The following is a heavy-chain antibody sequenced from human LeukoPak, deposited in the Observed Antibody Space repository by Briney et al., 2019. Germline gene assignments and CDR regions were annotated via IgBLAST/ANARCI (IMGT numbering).Heavy chain of an antibody. CDR3: ARGQFYGGGWGNWFDP. CDR2: TYYRSKWYN. Sequence: SQTLSLTCAISGDSVSSNSAAWNWIRQSPSRGLEWLGRTYYRSKWYNDYAVSVKSRITINPDTSKNQFSLQLYSVTPEDTAVYYCARGQFYGGGWGNWFDPWGQGTLVTVSS. D-gene: IGHD4-23*01. CDR1: GDSVSSNSAA. J-gene: IGHJ5*02. V-gene: IGHV6-1*01.